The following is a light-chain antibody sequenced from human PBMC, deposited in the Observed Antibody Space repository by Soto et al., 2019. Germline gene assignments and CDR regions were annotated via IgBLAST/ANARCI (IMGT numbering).Light chain of an antibody. Sequence: QSALTQPPSASGSPGQSVTVSCTGTSSDVGGYNYVSWYQQHPGKAPKLIIYEVSKRPSGVPDRFSGSKSGNTASLTVSGLQAEDEADYYCSSYAGSNTVFGGGTKVTVL. V-gene: IGLV2-8*01. J-gene: IGLJ2*01. CDR2: EVS. CDR1: SSDVGGYNY. CDR3: SSYAGSNTV.